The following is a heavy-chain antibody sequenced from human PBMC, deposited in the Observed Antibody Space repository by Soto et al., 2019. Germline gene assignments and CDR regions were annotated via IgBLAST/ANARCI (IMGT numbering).Heavy chain of an antibody. CDR3: ARDMGRGGGYDISFDY. D-gene: IGHD5-12*01. CDR2: IYYSGST. J-gene: IGHJ4*02. V-gene: IGHV4-31*03. CDR1: GGSISSGGYY. Sequence: QVQLQESGPGLVKPSQTLSLTCTVSGGSISSGGYYWSWIRQHPGKGLEWIGYIYYSGSTYYNPSLKSRVTISVDTSKNQFSLKLSSVTAADTAVYYCARDMGRGGGYDISFDYWGQGTLVTVSS.